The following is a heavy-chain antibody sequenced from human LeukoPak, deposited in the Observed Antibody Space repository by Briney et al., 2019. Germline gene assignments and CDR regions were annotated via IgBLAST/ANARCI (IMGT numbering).Heavy chain of an antibody. V-gene: IGHV3-11*04. CDR2: ITSNGNSV. Sequence: KSGGSLRLSCADSGFTFSDYYMGWIRQAPGKGLEWISYITSNGNSVYYAASVKGRFTISRDNDKNSLYLQVNSLTAEDAAVYYCARAGVDSSGYYYQGFDYWGQGTQVTVSS. D-gene: IGHD3-3*01. CDR3: ARAGVDSSGYYYQGFDY. CDR1: GFTFSDYY. J-gene: IGHJ4*02.